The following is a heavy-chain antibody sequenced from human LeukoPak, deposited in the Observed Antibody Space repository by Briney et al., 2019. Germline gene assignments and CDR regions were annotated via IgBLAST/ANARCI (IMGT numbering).Heavy chain of an antibody. CDR1: GYTFTGYY. J-gene: IGHJ5*02. CDR3: ARTDCGGDCYSSRGWFDP. CDR2: INPNSGGT. V-gene: IGHV1-2*02. Sequence: GASVKVSCKASGYTFTGYYMHWVRQAPGQGLEWMGWINPNSGGTNYAQKLQGRVTMTSDTSTSTVYMELSSLRSEDTAVYYCARTDCGGDCYSSRGWFDPWGQGTLVTVSS. D-gene: IGHD2-21*02.